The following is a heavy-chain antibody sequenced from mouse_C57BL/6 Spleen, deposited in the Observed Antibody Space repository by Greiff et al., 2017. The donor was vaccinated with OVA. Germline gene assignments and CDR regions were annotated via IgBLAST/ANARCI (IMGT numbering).Heavy chain of an antibody. J-gene: IGHJ1*03. CDR3: ARDRDYYGSSYDWYFDV. Sequence: EVHLVESGGGLVKPGGSLKLSCAASGFTFSSYAMSWARQTPEKRLEWVATLSDGGSYTYYPDNVKGRFTISRDNAKNNLYLQMSHLKSEDTAMYYCARDRDYYGSSYDWYFDVWGTGTTVTVSS. V-gene: IGHV5-4*01. CDR2: LSDGGSYT. CDR1: GFTFSSYA. D-gene: IGHD1-1*01.